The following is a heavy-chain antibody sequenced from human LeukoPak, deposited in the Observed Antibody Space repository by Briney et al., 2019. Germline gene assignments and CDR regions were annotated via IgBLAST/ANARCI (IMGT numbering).Heavy chain of an antibody. D-gene: IGHD6-13*01. Sequence: PSETLSLTCAVSGGSISSSNWWSWVRQPPGKGLEWIGEIYHSGSTNYNPSLKSRVTISVDKSKNQFSLKLSSVTAADTAVYYCASAKGGIAAAASYYFDYWGQGTLVTVSS. V-gene: IGHV4-4*02. CDR1: GGSISSSNW. CDR2: IYHSGST. CDR3: ASAKGGIAAAASYYFDY. J-gene: IGHJ4*02.